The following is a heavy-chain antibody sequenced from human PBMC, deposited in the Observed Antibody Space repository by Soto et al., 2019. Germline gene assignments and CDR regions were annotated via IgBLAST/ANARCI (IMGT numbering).Heavy chain of an antibody. CDR1: GGSISSSSYY. V-gene: IGHV4-39*01. J-gene: IGHJ6*02. CDR3: ARRVYSGSYYYYYGMDV. Sequence: QLQLQESGPGLVKPSETLSLTCTVSGGSISSSSYYWGWIRQPPGKGLEWIGSIYYSGSTYYNPSLKSRVTISVDTSKNQFSLKLSSVTAADTAVYYCARRVYSGSYYYYYGMDVWGQGTTVTVSS. CDR2: IYYSGST. D-gene: IGHD1-26*01.